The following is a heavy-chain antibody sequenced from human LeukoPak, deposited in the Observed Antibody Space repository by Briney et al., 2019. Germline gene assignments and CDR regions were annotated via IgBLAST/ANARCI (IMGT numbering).Heavy chain of an antibody. D-gene: IGHD6-13*01. Sequence: ASVNVSCKASGYTFTSYAMNWVRQAPGQGLEWMGWINTNTGNPTYAQGFTGRFVFSLDTSVSTAYLQISSLKAEDTAVYYCARDNKMGSSWFYYYYGMDVWGQGTTVTVSS. V-gene: IGHV7-4-1*02. CDR2: INTNTGNP. J-gene: IGHJ6*02. CDR1: GYTFTSYA. CDR3: ARDNKMGSSWFYYYYGMDV.